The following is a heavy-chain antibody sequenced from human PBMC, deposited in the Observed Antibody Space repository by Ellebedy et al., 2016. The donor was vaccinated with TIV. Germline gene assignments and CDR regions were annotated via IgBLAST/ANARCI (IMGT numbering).Heavy chain of an antibody. Sequence: SETLSLTCTVSGGSISSYYWSWIRQPAGKGLEWIGRIYTSGSTNYNPSLKSRVTISVDTSKNQFSLKLSSVTAADTAVYYCARSPPGGSGSYYRDYYYYGMDVWGQGTTVTVSS. V-gene: IGHV4-4*07. CDR2: IYTSGST. CDR1: GGSISSYY. J-gene: IGHJ6*02. D-gene: IGHD3-10*01. CDR3: ARSPPGGSGSYYRDYYYYGMDV.